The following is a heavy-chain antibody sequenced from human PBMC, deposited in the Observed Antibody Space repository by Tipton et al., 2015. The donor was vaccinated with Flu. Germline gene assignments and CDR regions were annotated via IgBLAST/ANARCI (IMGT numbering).Heavy chain of an antibody. J-gene: IGHJ4*02. Sequence: GLVKPSETLSLRCSVTGYSVSRGYYWAWIRQPPGKRLELIGSIYPSGTTYYNPSLKSRVTISADTSKSQFSLKLRFVTAADTAVYYCARLSYYDVDLKNFYFDYWGQGALVTVSS. CDR2: IYPSGTT. CDR1: GYSVSRGYY. CDR3: ARLSYYDVDLKNFYFDY. V-gene: IGHV4-38-2*02. D-gene: IGHD3-10*02.